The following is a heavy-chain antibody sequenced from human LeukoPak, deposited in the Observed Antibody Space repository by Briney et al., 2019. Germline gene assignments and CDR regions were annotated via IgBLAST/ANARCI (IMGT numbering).Heavy chain of an antibody. D-gene: IGHD3-10*01. CDR1: GGSISSGGYY. Sequence: TLSLTCTVSGGSISSGGYYWSWIRQHPGNGLEWIGYIYYNGSTYYNPSLKSRVTISVDTSKNQFSLKLSSVTAADTAVYYCARDYPEYSGFRAFDIWGQGTMVTVSS. CDR2: IYYNGST. J-gene: IGHJ3*02. CDR3: ARDYPEYSGFRAFDI. V-gene: IGHV4-31*03.